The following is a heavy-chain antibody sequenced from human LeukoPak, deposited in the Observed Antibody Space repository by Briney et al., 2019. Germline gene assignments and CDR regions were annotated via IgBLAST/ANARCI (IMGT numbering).Heavy chain of an antibody. CDR2: ISYDGSNK. Sequence: GGSLRLSCAASGFTFSSYAMHWVRQAPGKGLEWVAVISYDGSNKYYADSVKGRFTISRDNSKNTLYLQMNSLKTEDTAVYYCTPQSPAANEMGFDPWGQGTLVTVSS. J-gene: IGHJ5*02. CDR1: GFTFSSYA. CDR3: TPQSPAANEMGFDP. D-gene: IGHD2-2*01. V-gene: IGHV3-30*04.